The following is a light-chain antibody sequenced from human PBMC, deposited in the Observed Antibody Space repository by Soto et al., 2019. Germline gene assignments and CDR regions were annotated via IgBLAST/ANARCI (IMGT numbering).Light chain of an antibody. CDR3: QQANSFPIT. V-gene: IGKV1-12*01. Sequence: DIQITQSPSSLSSSLGGRVTITCRASQSISSWLAWYQKKPGKAPNLLIYAASSLQSGVPSRFSGSESGTDFTLTISSLQPEDCAIYFCQQANSFPITFGQGTRLEIK. J-gene: IGKJ5*01. CDR1: QSISSW. CDR2: AAS.